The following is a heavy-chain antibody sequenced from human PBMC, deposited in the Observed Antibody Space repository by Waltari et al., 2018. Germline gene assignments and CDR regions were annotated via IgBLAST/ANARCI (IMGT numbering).Heavy chain of an antibody. J-gene: IGHJ4*02. CDR2: IYYSGST. D-gene: IGHD3-9*01. CDR3: ARWMGYYDILTGYYGRFDY. CDR1: GGSISSYY. V-gene: IGHV4-59*01. Sequence: QVQLQESGPGLVKPSETLSLTCTVSGGSISSYYWSWIRQPPGKGLEWIGYIYYSGSTNYIPSLKSRVTISVDTSKNQFSLKLSSVTAADTAVYYCARWMGYYDILTGYYGRFDYWGQGTLVTVSS.